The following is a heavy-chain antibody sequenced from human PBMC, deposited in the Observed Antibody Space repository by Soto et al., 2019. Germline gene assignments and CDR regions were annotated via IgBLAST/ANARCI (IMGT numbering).Heavy chain of an antibody. Sequence: SETLSLTCAVYGGSFSGYYWSWIRRPPGKGLEWIGEINHSGSTNYNPSLKSRVTISVDTSKNQFSLKLSSVTAADTAVYYCARKSMLRGVRVMLGDYYHYYYIDVWGKGTTVTVSS. V-gene: IGHV4-34*01. CDR3: ARKSMLRGVRVMLGDYYHYYYIDV. D-gene: IGHD3-10*01. CDR2: INHSGST. CDR1: GGSFSGYY. J-gene: IGHJ6*03.